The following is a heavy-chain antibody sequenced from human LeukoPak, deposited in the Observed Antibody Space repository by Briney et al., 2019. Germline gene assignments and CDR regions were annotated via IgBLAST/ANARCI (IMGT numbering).Heavy chain of an antibody. CDR2: ISSSSSYI. Sequence: GGSLRLSCAASGFTFSRYNMNWVRQAPGKGLEWVSSISSSSSYIYYADSVKGRFTISRDNAKNSLYLQMNSLRAEDTALYYCARGDILTGYPNWFDPWGQGTLVTVSS. CDR1: GFTFSRYN. D-gene: IGHD3-9*01. CDR3: ARGDILTGYPNWFDP. J-gene: IGHJ5*02. V-gene: IGHV3-21*04.